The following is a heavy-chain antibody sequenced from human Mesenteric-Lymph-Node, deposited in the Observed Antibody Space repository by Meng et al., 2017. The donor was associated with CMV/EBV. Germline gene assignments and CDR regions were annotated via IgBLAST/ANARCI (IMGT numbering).Heavy chain of an antibody. V-gene: IGHV1-18*01. CDR3: ARGPLLRFLEWLPSYYYYYGMDV. CDR1: GYTFTSYG. Sequence: ASVKVSCKASGYTFTSYGISWVRQAPGQGLEWMGWISAYNGNTNYAQKLQGRVTMTTDTSTSTAYMELRSLRSEDTAVYYCARGPLLRFLEWLPSYYYYYGMDVWGQGTTVTVSS. CDR2: ISAYNGNT. D-gene: IGHD3-3*01. J-gene: IGHJ6*02.